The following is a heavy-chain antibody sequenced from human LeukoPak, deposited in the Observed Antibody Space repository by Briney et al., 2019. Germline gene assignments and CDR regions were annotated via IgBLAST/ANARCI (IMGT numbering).Heavy chain of an antibody. V-gene: IGHV3-21*01. Sequence: PGGSLRLSCAASGFTFSSYSMNWVRQAPGKGLEWVSSISSSSSYIYYADSVKGRFTISRDNAKNSLYLQMNSLRAEDTAVYYCARDGVVVAATRGAYYYMDVWGKGTTVTVSS. CDR3: ARDGVVVAATRGAYYYMDV. CDR2: ISSSSSYI. CDR1: GFTFSSYS. D-gene: IGHD2-15*01. J-gene: IGHJ6*03.